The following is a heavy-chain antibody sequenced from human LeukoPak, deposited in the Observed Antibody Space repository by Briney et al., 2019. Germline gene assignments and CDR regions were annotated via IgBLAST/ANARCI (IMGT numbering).Heavy chain of an antibody. D-gene: IGHD5-18*01. CDR2: IYYSGST. Sequence: PSETLSLTCTVSGGSISSSSYYWGWIRQPPGKGLEWIGSIYYSGSTYYNPSLKSRVTISVDTSKNQFSLKLSSVTAADTAIYYCARVLLYSYGYIDYWGQGTLVTVSS. CDR1: GGSISSSSYY. CDR3: ARVLLYSYGYIDY. V-gene: IGHV4-39*07. J-gene: IGHJ4*02.